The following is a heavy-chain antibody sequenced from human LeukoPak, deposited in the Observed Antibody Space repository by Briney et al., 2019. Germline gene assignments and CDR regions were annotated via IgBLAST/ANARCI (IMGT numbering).Heavy chain of an antibody. CDR3: ARQSKSRGSYPYYYYYYMDV. D-gene: IGHD1-26*01. CDR1: GGSISSSSYY. Sequence: SETLSLTCTVSGGSISSSSYYWGWIRQPPGKGLEWIGSIYYSGSTYYNPSLKSRVTISVDTSKNQFSLKLSSVTAADTAVYYCARQSKSRGSYPYYYYYYMDVWGKGTTVTVSS. CDR2: IYYSGST. V-gene: IGHV4-39*01. J-gene: IGHJ6*03.